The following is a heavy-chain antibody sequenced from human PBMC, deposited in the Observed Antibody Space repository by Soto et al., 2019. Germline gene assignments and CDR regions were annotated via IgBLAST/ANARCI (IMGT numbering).Heavy chain of an antibody. CDR2: LDYSGTA. CDR1: GVSISSTSYN. D-gene: IGHD2-2*01. J-gene: IGHJ5*02. Sequence: PSETLSLTXNVSGVSISSTSYNWGWIRQPPGKGLEWIGTLDYSGTAHYNPSLKSRINISADTSKNQFSLKLSSVTAADTAVYYCARDRGVVPAATGNWFDPWGQGTLVTVSS. CDR3: ARDRGVVPAATGNWFDP. V-gene: IGHV4-39*07.